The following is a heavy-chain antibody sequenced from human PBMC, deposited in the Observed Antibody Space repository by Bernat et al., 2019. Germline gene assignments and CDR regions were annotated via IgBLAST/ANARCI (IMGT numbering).Heavy chain of an antibody. D-gene: IGHD6-13*01. J-gene: IGHJ6*03. CDR1: GFTFSSYA. V-gene: IGHV3-30*01. Sequence: QVQLVESGGGVVQPGRSLRLSCAASGFTFSSYAMHWVRQAPGKGLEWVAVISYDGSNTYYADSVKGRFTISRDNSKNTLYLQMNSLRAEDTAVYYCARDAIAAADYYYYMDVWGRGTTVTVSS. CDR2: ISYDGSNT. CDR3: ARDAIAAADYYYYMDV.